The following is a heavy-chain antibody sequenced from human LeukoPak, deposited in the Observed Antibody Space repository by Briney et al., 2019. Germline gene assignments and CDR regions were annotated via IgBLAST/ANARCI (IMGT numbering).Heavy chain of an antibody. Sequence: VASVKVSCKASGYTFTSYYMHWVRQAPGQGLEWMGIINPSGGSTSYAQKFQGRVTMTRDTSTSTVYMELSSLRSEDTAVYYCARAVAVAGNLYYYGMDGWGQGTTVTVSS. CDR2: INPSGGST. CDR3: ARAVAVAGNLYYYGMDG. D-gene: IGHD6-19*01. J-gene: IGHJ6*02. CDR1: GYTFTSYY. V-gene: IGHV1-46*01.